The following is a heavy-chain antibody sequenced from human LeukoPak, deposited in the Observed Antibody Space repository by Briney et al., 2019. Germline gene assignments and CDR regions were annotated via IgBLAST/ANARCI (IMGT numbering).Heavy chain of an antibody. CDR1: GFSFSSYS. D-gene: IGHD3-10*01. Sequence: GESLRLSCAASGFSFSSYSMNWVRQAPGKGLEWVSAISGSGGSTYYADSVKGRFTISRDNSKNTLYLQMNSLRAEDTAVYYCAKDSLGGYYGSGSYYNSDDAFDIWGQGTMVTVSS. CDR2: ISGSGGST. V-gene: IGHV3-23*01. J-gene: IGHJ3*02. CDR3: AKDSLGGYYGSGSYYNSDDAFDI.